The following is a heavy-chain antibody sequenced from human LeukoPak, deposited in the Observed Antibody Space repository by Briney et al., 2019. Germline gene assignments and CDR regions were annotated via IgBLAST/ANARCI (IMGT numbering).Heavy chain of an antibody. D-gene: IGHD2-21*01. CDR3: TRDPRDLILSALPRPY. CDR1: GFTFSSYA. V-gene: IGHV3-49*04. Sequence: PGGSLRLSCAASGFTFSSYAMSWVRQAPGKGLEWVGFIRSKAYGGTTEYAASVKGRFTISRDDSKSIAYLQMNSLKTEDTAVYYCTRDPRDLILSALPRPYWGQGTLVTVSS. J-gene: IGHJ4*02. CDR2: IRSKAYGGTT.